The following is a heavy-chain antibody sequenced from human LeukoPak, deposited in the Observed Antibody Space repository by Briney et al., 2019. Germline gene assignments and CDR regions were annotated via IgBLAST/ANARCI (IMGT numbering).Heavy chain of an antibody. CDR3: ARGTAKYCSSTSCYGLTRLYNWFDP. Sequence: PSETLSLTCAVYGGSFSGYYWSWIRQPPGKGLEWIGEINHSGGTNYNPSLKSRVTISVDTSKNQFSLKLSSVTAADTAVYYCARGTAKYCSSTSCYGLTRLYNWFDPWGQGTLVTVSS. J-gene: IGHJ5*02. V-gene: IGHV4-34*01. D-gene: IGHD2-2*01. CDR1: GGSFSGYY. CDR2: INHSGGT.